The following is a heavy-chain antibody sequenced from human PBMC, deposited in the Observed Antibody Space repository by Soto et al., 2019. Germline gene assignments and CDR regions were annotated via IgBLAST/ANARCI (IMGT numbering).Heavy chain of an antibody. J-gene: IGHJ6*02. CDR2: IIPIFGTA. CDR3: ARRITSDFWSGYYRYYSYYGMDA. CDR1: GGTFSSYA. V-gene: IGHV1-69*13. D-gene: IGHD3-3*01. Sequence: VKVSCKASGGTFSSYAISWVRQAPGQGLEWMGGIIPIFGTANYAQKFQGRVTITADESTSTAYMELSSLRSEDTAVYYCARRITSDFWSGYYRYYSYYGMDAWGQGTTVTVSS.